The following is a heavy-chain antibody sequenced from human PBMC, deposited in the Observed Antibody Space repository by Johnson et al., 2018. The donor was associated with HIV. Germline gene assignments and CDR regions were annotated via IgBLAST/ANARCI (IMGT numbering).Heavy chain of an antibody. J-gene: IGHJ3*02. CDR2: IRYDGSNK. Sequence: QMLLVESGGGLVQPGGSLRLSCAASGFTFNSYAMHWVCQAPGKGLAWVAFIRYDGSNKYYADSVKGRFTISIDNSKNTLYLQMNSLRTEDTAVYYCAKDSRRWGAFSDAFDIWGQGTIVTVSS. CDR1: GFTFNSYA. CDR3: AKDSRRWGAFSDAFDI. V-gene: IGHV3-30*02. D-gene: IGHD1-26*01.